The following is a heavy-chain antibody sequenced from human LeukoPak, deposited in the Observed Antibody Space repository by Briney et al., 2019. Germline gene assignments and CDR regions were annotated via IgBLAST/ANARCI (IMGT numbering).Heavy chain of an antibody. CDR1: GDSMISTNW. V-gene: IGHV4-4*02. J-gene: IGHJ4*01. CDR2: TGST. Sequence: SGTLSLTCAVSGDSMISTNWWSWVRQPPGTGSTNYNPSLQIRVTISIDKSKNQFSLRLTSVTATDTAFYYCARRGGFFDFWGQGTLVTVSS. CDR3: ARRGGFFDF. D-gene: IGHD3-16*01.